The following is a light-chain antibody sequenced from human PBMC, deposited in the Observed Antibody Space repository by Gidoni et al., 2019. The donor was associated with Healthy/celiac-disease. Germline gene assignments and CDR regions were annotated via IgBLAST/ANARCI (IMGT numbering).Light chain of an antibody. CDR3: QQYYSFPWT. J-gene: IGKJ1*01. CDR1: KDISSY. CDR2: AAS. Sequence: VIWMTQSPSLLSASTGDRVTSSCRMSKDISSYLAWYQQKPGKAPELLIYAASTLQSVVPSRFSGSASATDFTLTISCLPSEDFATYYRQQYYSFPWTFGQGTKVEIK. V-gene: IGKV1D-8*01.